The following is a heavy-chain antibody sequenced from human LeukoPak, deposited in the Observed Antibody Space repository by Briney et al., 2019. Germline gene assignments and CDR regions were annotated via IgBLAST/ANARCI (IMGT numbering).Heavy chain of an antibody. J-gene: IGHJ3*02. D-gene: IGHD6-13*01. CDR2: ISSSGSTI. CDR1: GFTFSSYE. CDR3: ARVTSSRGASDI. Sequence: GGSLRLSCAASGFTFSSYEMNWVRQAPGKGLEWVSYISSSGSTIYYADSVKGRFTISRDNAKNTLYVQMNSLRGEDTAVYYCARVTSSRGASDIWGQGTMVIVSS. V-gene: IGHV3-48*03.